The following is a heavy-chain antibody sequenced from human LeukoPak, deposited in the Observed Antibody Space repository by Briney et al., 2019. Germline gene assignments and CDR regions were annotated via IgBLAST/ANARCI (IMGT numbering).Heavy chain of an antibody. CDR1: GYTFTGYY. J-gene: IGHJ3*02. Sequence: PLASVKVSCKASGYTFTGYYMHWVRQAPGQGLEWMGWINPNSGGTNYAQKFQGRVTMTRDTSISTAYMELSRLRSDDTAVYYCARGTSGYYYVGAFDIWGQGTMVTVSS. CDR3: ARGTSGYYYVGAFDI. D-gene: IGHD3-22*01. V-gene: IGHV1-2*02. CDR2: INPNSGGT.